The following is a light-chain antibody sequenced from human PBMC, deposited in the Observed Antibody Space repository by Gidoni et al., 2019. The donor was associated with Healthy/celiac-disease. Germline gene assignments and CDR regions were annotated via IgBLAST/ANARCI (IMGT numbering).Light chain of an antibody. Sequence: QSALTQPRSVSGFPGQSVTISCTGTSSDVGGYNYVSWYQQHPGKAPKLMIYDVSKRPSGVPDRFSGSKSGNTAPLTISGLQAEDEADYYCCSYAGSYSYVFGTGTKVTVL. CDR2: DVS. J-gene: IGLJ1*01. CDR3: CSYAGSYSYV. CDR1: SSDVGGYNY. V-gene: IGLV2-11*01.